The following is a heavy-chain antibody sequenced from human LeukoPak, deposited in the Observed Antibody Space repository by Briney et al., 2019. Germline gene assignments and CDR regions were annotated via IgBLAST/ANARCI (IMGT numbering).Heavy chain of an antibody. Sequence: GGSLRLSRAASGFTFSSYSMNWVRQPPGKGLEWVSSISSSSSYIYYADSVKGRFTISRDNAKNSLYLQMNSLRAEDTAVYYCALSGYNAEYFQHWGQGTLVTVSS. V-gene: IGHV3-21*01. CDR3: ALSGYNAEYFQH. D-gene: IGHD5-12*01. CDR1: GFTFSSYS. J-gene: IGHJ1*01. CDR2: ISSSSSYI.